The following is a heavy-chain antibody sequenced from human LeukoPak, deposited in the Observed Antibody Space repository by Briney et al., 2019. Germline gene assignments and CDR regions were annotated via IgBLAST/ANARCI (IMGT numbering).Heavy chain of an antibody. CDR1: GFTFSGYW. D-gene: IGHD3-10*02. V-gene: IGHV3-74*01. J-gene: IGHJ4*02. CDR2: VNSDESDT. CDR3: VRDIYVRRDSWYDVRAFDS. Sequence: GGSLRLSCAASGFTFSGYWMHCVRQAPGKGLVGGSRVNSDESDTTCADSVKGRFTISRDKAKNTPYLQMNSLRADDTAVYFCVRDIYVRRDSWYDVRAFDSWGQGTLVTVSS.